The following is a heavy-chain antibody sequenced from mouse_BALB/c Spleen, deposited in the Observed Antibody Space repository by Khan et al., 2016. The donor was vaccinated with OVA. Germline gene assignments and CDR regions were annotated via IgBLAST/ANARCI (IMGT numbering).Heavy chain of an antibody. D-gene: IGHD1-1*01. V-gene: IGHV1S127*01. CDR1: GYTFTSFW. CDR2: IDPSKSET. Sequence: VQLQESGPELVRPGASVKMSCKASGYTFTSFWIHWVKQRPGQGLEWIGMIDPSKSETRLNQKFKDKATLNVDNSSNTAYMKLRSLTSEDSAFYYCARGGYGSPFAYWGQGTLVTVSA. J-gene: IGHJ3*01. CDR3: ARGGYGSPFAY.